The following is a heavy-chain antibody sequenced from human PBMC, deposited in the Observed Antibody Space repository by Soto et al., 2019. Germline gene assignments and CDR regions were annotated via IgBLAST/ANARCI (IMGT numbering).Heavy chain of an antibody. J-gene: IGHJ4*02. V-gene: IGHV3-30*18. CDR2: ISYDGSNK. Sequence: GGSLRLSCAASGFTFSSYGMHWVRQAPGKGLEWVAVISYDGSNKYYADSVKGRFTISRDNSKNTLYLQMNSLRAEDTAVYYCAKDPGDIVVVPAAPTDYWGQGTLVTVSS. CDR1: GFTFSSYG. CDR3: AKDPGDIVVVPAAPTDY. D-gene: IGHD2-2*01.